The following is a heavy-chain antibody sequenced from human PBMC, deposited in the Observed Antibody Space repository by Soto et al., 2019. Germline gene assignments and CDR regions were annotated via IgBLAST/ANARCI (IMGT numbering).Heavy chain of an antibody. V-gene: IGHV4-38-2*02. CDR2: IYHSGSA. CDR1: GYSISSGYY. Sequence: SETLSLTCAVSGYSISSGYYWGWIRQPPGKGLEWIGSIYHSGSAYYNPSLKSRVTISVDTSKNQFSLKLSSVTAADTAVYYCARDLRGSGWSTARGYYYYGMDVWGQGTTVTVSS. J-gene: IGHJ6*02. D-gene: IGHD6-19*01. CDR3: ARDLRGSGWSTARGYYYYGMDV.